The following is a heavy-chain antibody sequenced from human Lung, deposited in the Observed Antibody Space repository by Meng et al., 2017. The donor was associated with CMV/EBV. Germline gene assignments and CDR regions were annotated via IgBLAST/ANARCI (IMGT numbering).Heavy chain of an antibody. CDR1: GDIVSSNSAA. Sequence: HLRQQVPGPVKPPQTLSLTWASSGDIVSSNSAAWHWIRQSPSRGLEWLGRTYYRSKWYHEYAVSVKSRITISPDTPKNQFSLQLNSMTPEDTAVYYCARGINGGCGDWGQGTLVTVSS. J-gene: IGHJ4*02. CDR3: ARGINGGCGD. D-gene: IGHD4-23*01. V-gene: IGHV6-1*01. CDR2: TYYRSKWYH.